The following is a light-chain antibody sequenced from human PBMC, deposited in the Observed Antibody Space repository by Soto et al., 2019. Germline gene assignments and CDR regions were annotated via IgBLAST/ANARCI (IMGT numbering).Light chain of an antibody. V-gene: IGKV3-20*01. CDR2: GAS. CDR1: QSVTSNY. J-gene: IGKJ4*01. CDR3: LQDYSFPLT. Sequence: EIVLTQSPGTLSLSPGERATLSCRASQSVTSNYLAWYQQKPGQSPRLLIYGASSRATGIPDRFSGSGSGTDFILTISSLQPEDFATYYCLQDYSFPLTFGGGSKVDI.